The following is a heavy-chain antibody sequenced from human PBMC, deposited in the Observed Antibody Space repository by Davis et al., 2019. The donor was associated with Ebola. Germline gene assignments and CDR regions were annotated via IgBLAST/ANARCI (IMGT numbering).Heavy chain of an antibody. CDR2: IKQDGSEK. J-gene: IGHJ2*01. V-gene: IGHV3-7*01. CDR3: ARDRGSGYSSGWYLSRYYWYFDL. D-gene: IGHD6-19*01. CDR1: GFTFSSYW. Sequence: GESLKISCAASGFTFSSYWMSWVRQAPGKGLEWVANIKQDGSEKYYVDSVKGRFTISRDNAKNSLYLQMNSLRAEDTAVYYCARDRGSGYSSGWYLSRYYWYFDLWGRGTLVTVSS.